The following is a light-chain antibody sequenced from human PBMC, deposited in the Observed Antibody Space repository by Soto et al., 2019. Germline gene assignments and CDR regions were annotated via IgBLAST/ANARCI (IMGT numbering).Light chain of an antibody. CDR3: CSYAGSPYV. CDR2: EGS. V-gene: IGLV2-23*01. CDR1: SIDVGSYNL. J-gene: IGLJ1*01. Sequence: QSVLTQPASVSGSPGQSITISCTGTSIDVGSYNLVSWYQQHPGKAPKLMIYEGSKRPSGVSNRFSGSKSGNTASLTISGLQAEDEADYYCCSYAGSPYVFGTGTEVTVL.